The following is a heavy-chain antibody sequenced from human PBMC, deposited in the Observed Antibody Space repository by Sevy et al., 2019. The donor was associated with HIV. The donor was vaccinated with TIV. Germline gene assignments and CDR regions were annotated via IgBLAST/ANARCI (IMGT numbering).Heavy chain of an antibody. V-gene: IGHV4-59*11. CDR1: GDSISSHY. CDR3: VRATRGGTSPDY. J-gene: IGHJ4*02. D-gene: IGHD2-2*01. CDR2: ISSSGST. Sequence: SETLSLTCSVSGDSISSHYWSWIRQPPGKGLDWIGCISSSGSTNYNPSLKNRVTISVDTSKTQFSLKMSSVTAADTAVYYCVRATRGGTSPDYWGQGTLVTVSS.